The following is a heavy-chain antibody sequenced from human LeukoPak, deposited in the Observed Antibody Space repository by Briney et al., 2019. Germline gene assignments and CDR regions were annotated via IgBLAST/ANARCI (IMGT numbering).Heavy chain of an antibody. D-gene: IGHD5-18*01. CDR3: ARHRDTAVVMEYYYDMDI. CDR1: GASISSYD. V-gene: IGHV4-59*08. J-gene: IGHJ6*02. Sequence: SETLSLTCAVSGASISSYDWSWIRQPPGKGLEWIGGIYYSGTTNYNPSLESRVTISVDTSKNQFSLKLRSVTAADTAVYYCARHRDTAVVMEYYYDMDIWGQGTTVTVSS. CDR2: IYYSGTT.